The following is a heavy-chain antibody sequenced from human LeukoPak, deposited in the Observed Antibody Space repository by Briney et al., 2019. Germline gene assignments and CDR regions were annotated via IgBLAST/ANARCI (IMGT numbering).Heavy chain of an antibody. V-gene: IGHV4-61*01. D-gene: IGHD2-15*01. CDR3: AREALEYCSGGSCYSTALDY. Sequence: SVNLSLNCTVSAVSVSSGSYYWRWPRQPPGKGLERIAYIYYTRSTNYNHSLKSRVTISVATSKNQFSLKLSSVTAAATAVYYCAREALEYCSGGSCYSTALDYWGQGTLVTVSS. J-gene: IGHJ4*02. CDR2: IYYTRST. CDR1: AVSVSSGSYY.